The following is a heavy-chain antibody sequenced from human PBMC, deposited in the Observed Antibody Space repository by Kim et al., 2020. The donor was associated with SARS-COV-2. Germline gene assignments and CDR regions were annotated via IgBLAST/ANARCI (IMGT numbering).Heavy chain of an antibody. CDR2: IYTSGGT. D-gene: IGHD1-26*01. CDR1: GGSISSYY. J-gene: IGHJ4*02. V-gene: IGHV4-4*07. Sequence: SETLSLTCTVSGGSISSYYWSWIRQPAGKGLEWIGRIYTSGGTNYNPSLRRRVNMSIDTSKKQFSLKVSSVTAADTAVYYCSRLSGTYFAYWGQGTLGTVSS. CDR3: SRLSGTYFAY.